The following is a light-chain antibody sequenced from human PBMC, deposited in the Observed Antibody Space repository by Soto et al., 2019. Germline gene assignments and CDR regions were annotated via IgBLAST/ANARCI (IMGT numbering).Light chain of an antibody. CDR2: GAS. CDR3: QQYGSSPPIT. J-gene: IGKJ5*01. V-gene: IGKV3-20*01. CDR1: QTVRNNY. Sequence: ECVLTPSPGILSLSPGERATLSCRASQTVRNNYLAWYQQKPGQAPRLLIYGASSRATGIPDRFSGSGSGTDFTLTISRLEPEDFAVYYCQQYGSSPPITCGKGQRREIK.